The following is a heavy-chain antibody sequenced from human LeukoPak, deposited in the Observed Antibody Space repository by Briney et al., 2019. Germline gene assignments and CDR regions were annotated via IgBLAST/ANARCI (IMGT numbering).Heavy chain of an antibody. CDR1: GFTFPNYV. CDR2: ISGSGGST. D-gene: IGHD2-15*01. J-gene: IGHJ2*01. V-gene: IGHV3-23*01. CDR3: ACSGYCSGGSCYLRYWYFDL. Sequence: GGSLRLSCAASGFTFPNYVMSWVRQAPGKGLEWVSAISGSGGSTYYADSVKGRFTISRDNSKNTLYLQMNSLRAEDTAIYYCACSGYCSGGSCYLRYWYFDLWGRGTLVTVSS.